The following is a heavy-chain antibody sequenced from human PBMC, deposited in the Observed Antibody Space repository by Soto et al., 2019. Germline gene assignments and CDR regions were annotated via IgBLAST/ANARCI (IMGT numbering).Heavy chain of an antibody. Sequence: ASVKVSCKASGGTFSSYAISWVRQAPGQGLEWMGGIIPIFGTANYAQKFQGRVTITADESTSTAYMELSSLRSENTAVYYCARDMYYYDSSGYYRTGAFDIWGQGTMVTVSS. V-gene: IGHV1-69*13. CDR3: ARDMYYYDSSGYYRTGAFDI. J-gene: IGHJ3*02. D-gene: IGHD3-22*01. CDR2: IIPIFGTA. CDR1: GGTFSSYA.